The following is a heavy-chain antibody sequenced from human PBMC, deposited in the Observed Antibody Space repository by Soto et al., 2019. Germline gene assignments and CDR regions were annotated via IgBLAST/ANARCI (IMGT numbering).Heavy chain of an antibody. J-gene: IGHJ6*02. CDR1: GLTFGNYA. CDR3: ASRGRYYSLDV. V-gene: IGHV3-23*01. Sequence: GGSLRLSCAATGLTFGNYAMSWVRQAPGKGLEWVSGISANGVTTSYSDSVKGRFSIFRDTSDNTATLYLQMNSLRVDDSAIYFCASRGRYYSLDVWGHGTTVTVS. D-gene: IGHD3-16*01. CDR2: ISANGVTT.